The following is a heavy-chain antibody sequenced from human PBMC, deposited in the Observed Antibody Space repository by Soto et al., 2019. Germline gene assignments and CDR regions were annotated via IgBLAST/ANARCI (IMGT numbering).Heavy chain of an antibody. CDR2: VYYSGST. J-gene: IGHJ4*02. D-gene: IGHD6-6*01. CDR1: GCSISSSSYY. Sequence: SETLSLTCTFSGCSISSSSYYWGWIRQPPGKGLEWIGSVYYSGSTYYNPSLKSRVTISVDTSKNQFSLKLSSVTAADTAVYYCARRSIAARNFDYWGQGTLVTAPQ. V-gene: IGHV4-39*01. CDR3: ARRSIAARNFDY.